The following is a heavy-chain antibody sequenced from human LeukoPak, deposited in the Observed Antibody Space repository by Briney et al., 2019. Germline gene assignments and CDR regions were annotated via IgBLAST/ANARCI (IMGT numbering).Heavy chain of an antibody. D-gene: IGHD6-19*01. CDR1: GYSFANYW. V-gene: IGHV5-51*01. CDR2: VYPGDSQT. J-gene: IGHJ1*01. Sequence: GESLKISCTASGYSFANYWVGWVRQMPGRGLEWMGIVYPGDSQTRYTPSFKGQVTISVDKSIRTAYLQWSSLKASDTAIYYCARHEIGGDKSSWYIYWGQGTLVTVSS. CDR3: ARHEIGGDKSSWYIY.